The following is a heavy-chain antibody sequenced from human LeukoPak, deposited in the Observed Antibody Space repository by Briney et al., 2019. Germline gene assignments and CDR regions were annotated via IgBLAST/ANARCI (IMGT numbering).Heavy chain of an antibody. V-gene: IGHV4-39*01. CDR1: GGSISNSNYY. J-gene: IGHJ4*02. CDR3: ARRTSNPVGAIDY. D-gene: IGHD1-26*01. CDR2: FSYSGST. Sequence: SETLSLTCTVSGGSISNSNYYWGWIRQPPGKGLEWIGSFSYSGSTYYNPSRKSRVTISVDTSKNQFSLKLTSVTAADTAVYYCARRTSNPVGAIDYWGQGTLVTVSS.